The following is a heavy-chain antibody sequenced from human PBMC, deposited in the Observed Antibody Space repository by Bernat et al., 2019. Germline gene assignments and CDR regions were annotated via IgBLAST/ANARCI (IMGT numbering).Heavy chain of an antibody. Sequence: QVQLVESGGGVVQPGRSLRLSCAASGFTFSSYGMHWVRQAPGKGLEWVAVIWYDGSYKYYADSVKGRFTISRDNSKNTLSLQMNSLRAEDTAVYYCARDSASHITGTGGEGAFDIWGQGTMVTVSS. CDR2: IWYDGSYK. J-gene: IGHJ3*02. CDR1: GFTFSSYG. D-gene: IGHD1-20*01. CDR3: ARDSASHITGTGGEGAFDI. V-gene: IGHV3-33*01.